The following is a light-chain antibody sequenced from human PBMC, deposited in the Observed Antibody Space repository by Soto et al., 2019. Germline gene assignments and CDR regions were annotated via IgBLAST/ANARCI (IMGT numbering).Light chain of an antibody. V-gene: IGKV3-20*01. CDR1: QSITSSF. Sequence: EIVLTQSPGIFSLSPGERASLSCGASQSITSSFLAWYQQKPGQAPRLLIYGAPSRATGIPDRFSGTGSETDFTLTINRLEPEDFAVYYCQQYENSPITFGQGTRLEIK. CDR3: QQYENSPIT. CDR2: GAP. J-gene: IGKJ5*01.